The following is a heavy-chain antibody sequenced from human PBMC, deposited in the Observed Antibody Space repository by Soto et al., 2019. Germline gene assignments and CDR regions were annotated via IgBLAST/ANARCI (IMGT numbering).Heavy chain of an antibody. Sequence: PSETLSLTCTVSGVTISSGDYYWSWIRKPPGKGLEWIGYIYYSGSTYYNPSLKSRVTISVDTSKNQFSLKLSSVTAADTAVYYCARRGRSGLRYFDYWGQGTLVTVSS. V-gene: IGHV4-30-4*01. CDR2: IYYSGST. J-gene: IGHJ4*02. CDR1: GVTISSGDYY. D-gene: IGHD3-9*01. CDR3: ARRGRSGLRYFDY.